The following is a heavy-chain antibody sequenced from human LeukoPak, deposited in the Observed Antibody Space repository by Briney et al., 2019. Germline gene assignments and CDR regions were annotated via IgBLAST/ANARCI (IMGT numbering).Heavy chain of an antibody. CDR3: ARDTKYAFDN. J-gene: IGHJ4*02. CDR2: VGISSGNT. V-gene: IGHV3-48*01. CDR1: GFTFSDYS. D-gene: IGHD2-2*01. Sequence: GGSLSLSCAASGFTFSDYSMNWVLQAPGKGLEWISYVGISSGNTKYADSVKGRFTISGDKAKNSLYLQMNSLRVEDTAVYYCARDTKYAFDNWGQGTLVTVSS.